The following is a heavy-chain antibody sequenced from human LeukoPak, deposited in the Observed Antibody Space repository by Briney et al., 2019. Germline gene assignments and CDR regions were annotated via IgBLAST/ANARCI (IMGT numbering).Heavy chain of an antibody. CDR3: VKVPGVVILPWGH. Sequence: GGSLRLSCAASGFTFSSYAMGWVRQAPGKGLEWVSALSRSGDNTYYADSVKGRFTISRDNSRSTLYLQMNSLRVEDTAVYYCVKVPGVVILPWGHWGQGTLVTVSS. CDR2: LSRSGDNT. CDR1: GFTFSSYA. J-gene: IGHJ4*02. D-gene: IGHD4-23*01. V-gene: IGHV3-23*01.